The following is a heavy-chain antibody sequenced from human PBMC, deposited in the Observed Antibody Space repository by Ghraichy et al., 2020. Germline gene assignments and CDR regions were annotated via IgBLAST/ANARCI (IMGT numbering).Heavy chain of an antibody. CDR2: ICGSGGST. Sequence: GGSLRLSCAASGFTFSSYAMSWVRQAPGKGLEWVSVICGSGGSTYYADSVKGRFTISRDNSKNTLYLQMNSLRAEDTAVYYCAKSGDSSGYYYLSPDWYFDLWGRGTLVTVSS. D-gene: IGHD3-22*01. V-gene: IGHV3-23*01. J-gene: IGHJ2*01. CDR1: GFTFSSYA. CDR3: AKSGDSSGYYYLSPDWYFDL.